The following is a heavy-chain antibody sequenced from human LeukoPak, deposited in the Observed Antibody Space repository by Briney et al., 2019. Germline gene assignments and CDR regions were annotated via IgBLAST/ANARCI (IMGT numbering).Heavy chain of an antibody. D-gene: IGHD1-26*01. CDR3: ARDFVGTGGTGMDV. Sequence: GGSLRLSCVASGFTFGSYGLHWVRQAPGKGLEWVSSISSSSSYIYYADSVKGRFTISRDNAKNSLYLQMNSLRAEDTAVYYCARDFVGTGGTGMDVWGKGTTVTISS. CDR2: ISSSSSYI. CDR1: GFTFGSYG. J-gene: IGHJ6*04. V-gene: IGHV3-21*01.